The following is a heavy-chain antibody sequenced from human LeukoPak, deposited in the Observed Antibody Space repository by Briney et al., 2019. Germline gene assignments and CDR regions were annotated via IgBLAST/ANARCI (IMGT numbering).Heavy chain of an antibody. CDR1: GGSISSSTYY. Sequence: SETLSLTCTVSGGSISSSTYYWGWIRQPPGKGLEWIGSIYYSGSTYYNPSLKSRVTISVDTSKNQFSLNLNSVTAADTAVYYCARDGEACSSGFWGQGTLVTVSS. CDR3: ARDGEACSSGF. CDR2: IYYSGST. J-gene: IGHJ4*02. V-gene: IGHV4-39*07. D-gene: IGHD6-25*01.